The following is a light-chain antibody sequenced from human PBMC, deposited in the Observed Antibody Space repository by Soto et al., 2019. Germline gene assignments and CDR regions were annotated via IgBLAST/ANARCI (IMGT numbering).Light chain of an antibody. Sequence: EIVMTQSPAILSVSPGERATLSCRASQSISGKLAWYQQKPGQAPRLLIYGTSTRATGIPARFSGSGSGTEFTLTISSLQSEDFAVYYCQNFDSAPQTFGQGTKVEIK. V-gene: IGKV3-15*01. CDR3: QNFDSAPQT. CDR1: QSISGK. J-gene: IGKJ1*01. CDR2: GTS.